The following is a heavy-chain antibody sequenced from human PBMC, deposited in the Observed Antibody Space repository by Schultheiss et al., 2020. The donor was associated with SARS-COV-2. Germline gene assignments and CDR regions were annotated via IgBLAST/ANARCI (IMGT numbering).Heavy chain of an antibody. V-gene: IGHV4-34*01. CDR3: ARGKARQYSSAWYYFDY. J-gene: IGHJ4*02. Sequence: SETLSLTCAVYGGSFSGYYWSWIRQPPGKGLEWIGEINHSGSTNYNPSLKSRVTISVDTSKNQFSLNLTSVTAADTAVYYCARGKARQYSSAWYYFDYWGQGTLVTVSS. CDR2: INHSGST. CDR1: GGSFSGYY. D-gene: IGHD6-19*01.